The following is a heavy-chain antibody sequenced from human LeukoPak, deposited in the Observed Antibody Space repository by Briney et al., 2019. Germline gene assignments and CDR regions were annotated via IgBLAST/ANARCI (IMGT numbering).Heavy chain of an antibody. CDR1: GGSISSYY. J-gene: IGHJ4*02. V-gene: IGHV4-59*01. D-gene: IGHD3-10*01. CDR2: IYYSGST. CDR3: AKTGSLMGRFFDY. Sequence: SETLSLTCTVSGGSISSYYWSWIRQPPGKGLERIGYIYYSGSTNYNPSLKSRVTISVDTSKNQFSLKLTSVSAADTAMYFCAKTGSLMGRFFDYWGQGIQVIVSS.